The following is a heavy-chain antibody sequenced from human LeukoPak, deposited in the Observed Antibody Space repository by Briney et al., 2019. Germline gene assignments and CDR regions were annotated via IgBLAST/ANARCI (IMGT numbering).Heavy chain of an antibody. Sequence: GGSLRLSCAASGFTFSSYWMSWVRQAPGKGLEWVANIKQDGSEKYYVDSVKGRFTISRDNAKNSLYLQMNSLRAEDTAVYYCARDLRTDDFWSGYFIGGNWFDPWGQGTLVTVSS. V-gene: IGHV3-7*01. D-gene: IGHD3-3*01. J-gene: IGHJ5*02. CDR3: ARDLRTDDFWSGYFIGGNWFDP. CDR2: IKQDGSEK. CDR1: GFTFSSYW.